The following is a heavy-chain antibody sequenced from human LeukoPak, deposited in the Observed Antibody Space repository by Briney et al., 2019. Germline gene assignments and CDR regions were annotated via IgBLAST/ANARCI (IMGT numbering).Heavy chain of an antibody. D-gene: IGHD3-3*01. CDR1: GYTFTSYD. CDR2: MNPNSGNT. Sequence: ASVKVSCKASGYTFTSYDINWVRQATGQGLEWMGWMNPNSGNTGYAQKFQGRVTITRNTSISTAYMELSSLRSEDTAVYYCARGNNYDFWSGYYRGEPGYFDYWGQGTLVTVSS. CDR3: ARGNNYDFWSGYYRGEPGYFDY. J-gene: IGHJ4*02. V-gene: IGHV1-8*03.